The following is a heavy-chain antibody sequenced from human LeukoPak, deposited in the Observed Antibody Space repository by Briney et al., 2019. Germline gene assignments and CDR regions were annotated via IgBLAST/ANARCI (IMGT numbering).Heavy chain of an antibody. Sequence: ASVKVSCKASGYTFTGYYMHWVRQAPGQGLEWMGWINPNSGGTNYAQKFQGMVTMTRGTSLSTAYMEVSRLRSHDTPVYYCARVIAAAGSHYYYYYGMDVWGQGTTVTVSS. CDR3: ARVIAAAGSHYYYYYGMDV. CDR1: GYTFTGYY. CDR2: INPNSGGT. V-gene: IGHV1-2*02. J-gene: IGHJ6*02. D-gene: IGHD6-13*01.